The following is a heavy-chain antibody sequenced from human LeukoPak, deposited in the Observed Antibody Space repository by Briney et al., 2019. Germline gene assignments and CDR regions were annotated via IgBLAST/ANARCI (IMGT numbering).Heavy chain of an antibody. D-gene: IGHD1-26*01. V-gene: IGHV1-24*01. CDR2: FDPEDGET. CDR3: ATPSIDGSYYAYLDY. Sequence: ASVKVSCKVSGYTLTELSMHWVRQAPGKGLEWMGGFDPEDGETIYAQKFQGRVTMTEDTSTDTAYMELSSLRSEDTAVYYCATPSIDGSYYAYLDYWGQGTLVTVSS. J-gene: IGHJ4*02. CDR1: GYTLTELS.